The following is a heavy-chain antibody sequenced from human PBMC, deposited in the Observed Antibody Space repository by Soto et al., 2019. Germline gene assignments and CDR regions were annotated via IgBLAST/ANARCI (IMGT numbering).Heavy chain of an antibody. Sequence: QVQLQQWGAGLLKPSETLSLTCAVYGGSFSGYYWSWIRQPPGKGLEWIGEINHSGSTNYNPSLKSRVTISVDTSKNQFSLKLSSVTAADTAVYYCARGPYLSWEYYFQHWGQGTLVTVSS. CDR2: INHSGST. CDR3: ARGPYLSWEYYFQH. V-gene: IGHV4-34*01. J-gene: IGHJ1*01. D-gene: IGHD1-26*01. CDR1: GGSFSGYY.